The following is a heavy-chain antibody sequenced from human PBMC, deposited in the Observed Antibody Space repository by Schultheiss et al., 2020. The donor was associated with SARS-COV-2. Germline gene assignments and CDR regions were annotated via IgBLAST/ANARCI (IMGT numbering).Heavy chain of an antibody. CDR1: GFTFSSYA. J-gene: IGHJ6*02. Sequence: GGSLRLSCSASGFTFSSYAMHWVRQAPGKGLEYVSAISSNGGSTYYADSVKGRFTISRDNSKNTLYLQMSSLRAEDTAVYYCARDFVAALGGRPYYYYYGMDVWGQGTTVTVSS. D-gene: IGHD6-6*01. CDR3: ARDFVAALGGRPYYYYYGMDV. V-gene: IGHV3-64D*06. CDR2: ISSNGGST.